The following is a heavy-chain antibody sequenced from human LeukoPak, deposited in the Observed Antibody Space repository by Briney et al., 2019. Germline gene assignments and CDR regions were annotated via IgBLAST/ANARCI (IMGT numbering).Heavy chain of an antibody. CDR2: IGDTT. Sequence: QTGGSLRLSCAASGFTFSTYGMSWVRKAPGKGLEWVSAIGDTTYYADSVKGRFTISRDNSKNTLYLQMNSLRAEDTAVYYCAREANSGAFDIWGQGTMVTVSS. V-gene: IGHV3-23*01. D-gene: IGHD1-7*01. J-gene: IGHJ3*02. CDR3: AREANSGAFDI. CDR1: GFTFSTYG.